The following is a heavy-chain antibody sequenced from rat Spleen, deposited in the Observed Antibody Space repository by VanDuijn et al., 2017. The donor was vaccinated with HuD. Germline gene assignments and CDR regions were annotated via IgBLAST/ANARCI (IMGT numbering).Heavy chain of an antibody. V-gene: IGHV5-19*01. CDR3: ATRDYIGYTGIF. J-gene: IGHJ2*01. Sequence: EVQLVESDGGLVQPGRSLKLSCAASEFTFSNYGMHWIRQAPTKGLEWVASISPSGSRTYYRDSVKGRFTISRDNAKSSLYLQMDSLRSEDTATYYCATRDYIGYTGIFWGQGVMVTVSS. CDR2: ISPSGSRT. CDR1: EFTFSNYG. D-gene: IGHD1-2*01.